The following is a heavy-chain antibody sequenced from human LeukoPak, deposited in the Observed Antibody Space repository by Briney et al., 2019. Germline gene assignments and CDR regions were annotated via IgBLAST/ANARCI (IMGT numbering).Heavy chain of an antibody. J-gene: IGHJ3*02. CDR2: ISYDGSNK. V-gene: IGHV3-30-3*01. CDR3: ARTPSRIAARTDAFDI. D-gene: IGHD6-6*01. Sequence: GGSLRLSCAASGFTFSSYAMHWVRQAPGKGLEWVAVISYDGSNKYYADSVKGRFTISRDNSKNTLYLQMNSLRAEDTAVYYCARTPSRIAARTDAFDIWGQGTMVTVSS. CDR1: GFTFSSYA.